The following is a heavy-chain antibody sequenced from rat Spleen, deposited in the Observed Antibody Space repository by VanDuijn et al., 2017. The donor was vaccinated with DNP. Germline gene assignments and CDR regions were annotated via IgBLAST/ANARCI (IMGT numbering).Heavy chain of an antibody. V-gene: IGHV5-31*01. Sequence: EVQLVESGGGLVQPGRSLKLSCVASGFIFSNYWMTWIRQAPGKGLEWVASISNTGDHTYYSDSVKGRFTISRDNAKSTLYLQMDSLRSEDTATYYCTTGVVDYWGQGVMVTVSS. J-gene: IGHJ2*01. CDR1: GFIFSNYW. CDR3: TTGVVDY. CDR2: ISNTGDHT. D-gene: IGHD1-1*01.